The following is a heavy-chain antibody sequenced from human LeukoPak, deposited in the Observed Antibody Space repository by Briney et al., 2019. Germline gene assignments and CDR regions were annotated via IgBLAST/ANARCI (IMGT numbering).Heavy chain of an antibody. CDR3: AKDSYGSGSYPSLFNY. CDR1: GFTFSNYG. J-gene: IGHJ4*01. Sequence: GGSLRLSCAPSGFTFSNYGMHWVRQAPGKGLEWVAVIWYDGSNKYYADSVKGRFTISRDNSKNTLYLQMNSLRAEDTAVYYCAKDSYGSGSYPSLFNYWGHGTLVTVSS. CDR2: IWYDGSNK. V-gene: IGHV3-33*06. D-gene: IGHD3-10*01.